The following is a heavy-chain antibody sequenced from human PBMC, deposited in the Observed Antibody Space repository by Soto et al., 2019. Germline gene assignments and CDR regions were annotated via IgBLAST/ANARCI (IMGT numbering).Heavy chain of an antibody. J-gene: IGHJ6*02. CDR3: ARDRLMATAGTARHYFGLDV. D-gene: IGHD5-18*01. CDR2: IYYSGNT. CDR1: RGSITAGGSS. V-gene: IGHV4-31*03. Sequence: LCLTGSVARGSITAGGSSMSSGPLNPSSVLGWIGNIYYSGNTYYNPSLKSRLTISVVTSKNQFSLNLSSVTAADTAVYYCARDRLMATAGTARHYFGLDVWGQGTTVTVSS.